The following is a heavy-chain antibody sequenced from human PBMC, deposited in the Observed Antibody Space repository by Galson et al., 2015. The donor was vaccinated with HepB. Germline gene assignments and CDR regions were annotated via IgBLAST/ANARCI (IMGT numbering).Heavy chain of an antibody. D-gene: IGHD1-14*01. CDR1: GSTFSSFG. V-gene: IGHV3-23*01. CDR3: VKGSTNLEH. Sequence: SLRLSCAASGSTFSSFGMTWVRQAPGKGLECVAAISMSGGSTDYADSVKGRFTISRDNSKNRMQLQMNSLTVDDTGVYYCVKGSTNLEHWGQGTVVTVSS. CDR2: ISMSGGST. J-gene: IGHJ4*02.